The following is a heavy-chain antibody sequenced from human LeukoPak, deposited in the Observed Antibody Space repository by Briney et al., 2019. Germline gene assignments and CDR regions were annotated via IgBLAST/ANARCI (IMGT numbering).Heavy chain of an antibody. D-gene: IGHD5-24*01. CDR3: ASSRDGYNYYGY. CDR1: GYTFTTSG. V-gene: IGHV1-18*01. CDR2: INVYNGNT. Sequence: ASLTVSCKASGYTFTTSGINWVRQAPGQGLEWMGCINVYNGNTNYAQKFQGRITMTRDTSTNTAYMELRSLKSDDTAVYYCASSRDGYNYYGYWGQGTLVTVSS. J-gene: IGHJ4*02.